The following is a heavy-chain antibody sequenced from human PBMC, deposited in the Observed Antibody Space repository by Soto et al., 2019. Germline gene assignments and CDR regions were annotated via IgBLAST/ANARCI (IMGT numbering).Heavy chain of an antibody. V-gene: IGHV1-69*01. Sequence: QVQLVQSGAEVKKPGSSVKVSCKATGGTFSSYAISWVRQAPGQGLEWMGGIIPIFGTANYAQKFQGRVTITADESTSTAYMELSSLRSEDTAVYYCARAIIGGVVPYYYGMDVWGQGTTVTVSS. J-gene: IGHJ6*02. D-gene: IGHD3-3*01. CDR3: ARAIIGGVVPYYYGMDV. CDR2: IIPIFGTA. CDR1: GGTFSSYA.